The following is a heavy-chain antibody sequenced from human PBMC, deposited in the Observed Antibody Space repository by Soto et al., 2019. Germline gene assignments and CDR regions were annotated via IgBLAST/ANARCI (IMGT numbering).Heavy chain of an antibody. D-gene: IGHD3-10*01. Sequence: QVQLVQSGAEVKKPGASVKVSCTGSGYTFRSYDIHWVRQATGQGLEWMGWVNPNTGNTGYAQKFQGRVTMTRDMSKRTAYMEVNSLTSEDTARYYCARATGSGSFDFWGQGTLVSVSS. CDR2: VNPNTGNT. CDR3: ARATGSGSFDF. CDR1: GYTFRSYD. V-gene: IGHV1-8*01. J-gene: IGHJ5*01.